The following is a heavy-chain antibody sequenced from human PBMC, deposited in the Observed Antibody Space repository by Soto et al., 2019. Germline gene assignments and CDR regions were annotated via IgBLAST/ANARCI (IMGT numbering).Heavy chain of an antibody. Sequence: GGSLSLSCAASGFTFSSYAMHWVRQAPGKGLEWVAVISYDGTNKYYADSVKGRFTIPRDNSKNTLYLQMNSLRAEDTAVYYCARDLSSGWGQGTLVTVSS. CDR2: ISYDGTNK. CDR3: ARDLSSG. D-gene: IGHD6-19*01. J-gene: IGHJ4*02. V-gene: IGHV3-30-3*01. CDR1: GFTFSSYA.